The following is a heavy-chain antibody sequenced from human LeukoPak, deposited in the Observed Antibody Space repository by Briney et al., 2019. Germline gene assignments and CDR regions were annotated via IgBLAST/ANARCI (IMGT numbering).Heavy chain of an antibody. V-gene: IGHV3-23*01. CDR3: ARSSSLYRAEI. Sequence: AGGSLRLSCAASGFTFSNYALTWVRHAPGKGLEWVSAISGSGSTTCYADSVKGRFAISRDNAKNSLYLQMNSLRAEDTAVYYCARSSSLYRAEIWGQGTTVTVSS. D-gene: IGHD3-10*01. J-gene: IGHJ3*02. CDR2: ISGSGSTT. CDR1: GFTFSNYA.